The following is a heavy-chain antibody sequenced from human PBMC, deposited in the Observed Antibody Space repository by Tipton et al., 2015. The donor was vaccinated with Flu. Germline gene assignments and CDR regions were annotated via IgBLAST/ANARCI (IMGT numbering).Heavy chain of an antibody. CDR2: ISHSGST. V-gene: IGHV4-38-2*02. CDR3: AREELEPNWFDP. Sequence: TLSLTCSVSHYSIRSGYYWGWIRQTPGKGLEWIGTISHSGSTYYNPSLSSRVTISLDTSKNRFSLTLSSVTAAGTAAYYCAREELEPNWFDPWGQGTLVTVSS. D-gene: IGHD1-1*01. CDR1: HYSIRSGYY. J-gene: IGHJ5*02.